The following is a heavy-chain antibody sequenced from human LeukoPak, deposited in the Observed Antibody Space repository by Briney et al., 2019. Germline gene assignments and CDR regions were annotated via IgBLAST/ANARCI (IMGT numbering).Heavy chain of an antibody. D-gene: IGHD3-10*01. CDR2: ISRSSTYI. CDR1: GFTFSTYS. J-gene: IGHJ4*02. Sequence: PGGSLRLSCAASGFTFSTYSMNWVRQAPGKGLEWVSSISRSSTYINYADSVKGRFTIPRDNAQNSLYLQMNSLRAEDTAVYYCARVSVGNDYGSGSYDSWGQGTLVTVSS. CDR3: ARVSVGNDYGSGSYDS. V-gene: IGHV3-21*01.